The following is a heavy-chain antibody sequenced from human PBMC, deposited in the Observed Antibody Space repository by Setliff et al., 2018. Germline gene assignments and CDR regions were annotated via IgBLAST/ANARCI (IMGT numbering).Heavy chain of an antibody. CDR3: ARLGGWLTSPETPGAFDI. CDR1: GYSFTSYW. Sequence: PGESLKISCKGSGYSFTSYWIGWVRQMPGKGLEWMGIIYPGDSDTRYSPSFQGQVTISADKSISTAYLQWSSLKASDTAMYYCARLGGWLTSPETPGAFDIWGQGTMVTVSS. D-gene: IGHD3-16*01. V-gene: IGHV5-51*01. J-gene: IGHJ3*02. CDR2: IYPGDSDT.